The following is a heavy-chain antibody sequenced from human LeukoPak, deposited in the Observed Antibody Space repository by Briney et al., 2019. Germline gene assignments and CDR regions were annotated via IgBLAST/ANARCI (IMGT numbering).Heavy chain of an antibody. Sequence: GGSLRLSRTASGFTFYNYAMSWVPHAPGQGLERVSAVSGTAKNTYSADSVKGRFTTSRDNSHNTFYLQKKSLRAQDTPVYNFAKCHWGGLRFMVGFFYMDVWGAGNTVAVSS. V-gene: IGHV3-23*01. J-gene: IGHJ6*03. CDR2: VSGTAKNT. CDR3: AKCHWGGLRFMVGFFYMDV. D-gene: IGHD3-3*01. CDR1: GFTFYNYA.